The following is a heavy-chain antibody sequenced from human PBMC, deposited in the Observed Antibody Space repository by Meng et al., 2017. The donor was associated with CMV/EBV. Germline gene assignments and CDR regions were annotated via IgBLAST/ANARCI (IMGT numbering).Heavy chain of an antibody. CDR3: ARVPGITIFGVVMDY. CDR2: IYHSGST. Sequence: SETLSLTCAVSGGSISSSNWWSWVRQPPGKGLEWIGEIYHSGSTNYNPSLKSRVTISVDTSKNQFSLKLSSVTAADTAVYYCARVPGITIFGVVMDYWGQGTLVTVSS. V-gene: IGHV4-4*02. J-gene: IGHJ4*02. CDR1: GGSISSSNW. D-gene: IGHD3-3*01.